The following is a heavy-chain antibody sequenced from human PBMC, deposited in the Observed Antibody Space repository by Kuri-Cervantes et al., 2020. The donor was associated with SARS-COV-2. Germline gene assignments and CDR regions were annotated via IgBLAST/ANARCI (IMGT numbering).Heavy chain of an antibody. D-gene: IGHD5-18*01. CDR3: ARDLSSGLWAFDY. V-gene: IGHV3-48*01. CDR2: ISSSSSTI. CDR1: GFTFSSYS. Sequence: GGSLRLSCAASGFTFSSYSMNWVRQAPGKGLGWVSYISSSSSTIYYADSVKGRFTISRDNAENSLYLQMNSLRAEDTAVYHCARDLSSGLWAFDYWGQGTLVTVSP. J-gene: IGHJ4*02.